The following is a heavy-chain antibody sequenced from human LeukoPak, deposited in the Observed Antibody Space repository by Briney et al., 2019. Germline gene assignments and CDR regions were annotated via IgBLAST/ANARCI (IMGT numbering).Heavy chain of an antibody. Sequence: QPGGSLRLSCAASGFTFSSYAMSWVRQAPGKGLEWVSAISGSGGSTYYADSVKGRFTISRDNSKNTLYLQMNSLRAEDTAVYYCAKVIGGGWLSPPQYYFGYWGQGTLVTVSS. CDR2: ISGSGGST. V-gene: IGHV3-23*01. J-gene: IGHJ4*02. CDR3: AKVIGGGWLSPPQYYFGY. D-gene: IGHD3-22*01. CDR1: GFTFSSYA.